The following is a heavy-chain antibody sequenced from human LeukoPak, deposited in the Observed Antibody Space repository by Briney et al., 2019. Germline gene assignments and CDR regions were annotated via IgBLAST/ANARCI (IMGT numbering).Heavy chain of an antibody. J-gene: IGHJ3*02. CDR2: IIPIFGSA. D-gene: IGHD2-21*02. Sequence: SVKVSCKASGGTFSSYAISWVRQAPGQGLEWMGRIIPIFGSANYAQKFQGRVTITTDESTSTAYMELSSLRSEDMAVYYCARGGDDERGGAFDIWGQGTMVTVSS. V-gene: IGHV1-69*05. CDR1: GGTFSSYA. CDR3: ARGGDDERGGAFDI.